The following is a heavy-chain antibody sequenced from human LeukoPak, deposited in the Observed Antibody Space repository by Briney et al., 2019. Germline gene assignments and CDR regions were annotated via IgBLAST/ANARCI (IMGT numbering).Heavy chain of an antibody. J-gene: IGHJ4*02. CDR3: ARGGFDWLLYY. CDR2: MNPNSGGT. D-gene: IGHD3-9*01. V-gene: IGHV1-2*02. CDR1: GYTFTSYD. Sequence: GASVKVSCKASGYTFTSYDINWVRQATGQGLEWMGWMNPNSGGTNYAQKFQGRVTMTRDTSISTAYMELSRLRSDDTAVYYCARGGFDWLLYYWGQGTLVTVSS.